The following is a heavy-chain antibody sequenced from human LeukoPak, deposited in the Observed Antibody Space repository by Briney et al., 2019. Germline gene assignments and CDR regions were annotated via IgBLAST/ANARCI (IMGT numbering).Heavy chain of an antibody. CDR3: ARDLSRSYDSSGYPVEHMDV. CDR1: GGPFSSYA. J-gene: IGHJ6*03. D-gene: IGHD3-22*01. CDR2: INPKSGGT. V-gene: IGHV1-2*02. Sequence: ASVKVSCKPSGGPFSSYAISWVRQAPGQGLEWMGWINPKSGGTNYAQKFQGRVTMTRDTSMTTAYMELSRLRSDDTAVYYCARDLSRSYDSSGYPVEHMDVWGKGTTVTISS.